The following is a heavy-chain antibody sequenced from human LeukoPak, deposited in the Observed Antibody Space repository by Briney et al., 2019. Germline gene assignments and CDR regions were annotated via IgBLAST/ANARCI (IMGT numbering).Heavy chain of an antibody. Sequence: GASVKVSCKASGYTFTSYGISWVRQAPGQGLEWMGWISAYSGNTNYAQKLQGRVTMTRNTSISTAYMELSSLRSEDTAVYYCARLGVGGSYYGWALQNYYYYYMDVWGKGTTVTISS. CDR2: ISAYSGNT. CDR3: ARLGVGGSYYGWALQNYYYYYMDV. V-gene: IGHV1-18*01. D-gene: IGHD1-26*01. CDR1: GYTFTSYG. J-gene: IGHJ6*03.